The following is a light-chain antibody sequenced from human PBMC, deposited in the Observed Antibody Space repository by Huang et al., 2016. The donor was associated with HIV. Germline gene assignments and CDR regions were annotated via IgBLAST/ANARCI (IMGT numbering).Light chain of an antibody. Sequence: IVLAQSPVTLSLSPGERATLACRASQRVSVYLAWYQQKAGQPPRLLIYNASNRATGIPARFSGSGSGTDFTLTISSLEPEDFAVYYCQQRSDWPPTFGRGTKVEIK. J-gene: IGKJ1*01. V-gene: IGKV3-11*01. CDR2: NAS. CDR3: QQRSDWPPT. CDR1: QRVSVY.